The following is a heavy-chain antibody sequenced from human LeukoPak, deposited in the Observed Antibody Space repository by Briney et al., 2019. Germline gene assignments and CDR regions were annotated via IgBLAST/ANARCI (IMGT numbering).Heavy chain of an antibody. Sequence: GESLRLSCAASGFTFDDYAMHWVRQVPGKGLEWVSGINWNSDSIGYADSVKGRFTTSRDNAKNSLYLQMNSLRAEDTAFYYCAINGGGDSGYGNFDYWGQGTLVTVSS. CDR1: GFTFDDYA. J-gene: IGHJ4*02. CDR2: INWNSDSI. D-gene: IGHD5-12*01. CDR3: AINGGGDSGYGNFDY. V-gene: IGHV3-9*01.